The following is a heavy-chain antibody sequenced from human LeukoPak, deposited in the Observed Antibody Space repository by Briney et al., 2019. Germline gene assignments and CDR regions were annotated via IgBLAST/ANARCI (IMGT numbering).Heavy chain of an antibody. J-gene: IGHJ6*03. CDR1: GGSISSHY. V-gene: IGHV4-59*11. Sequence: PSETLSLTCTVSGGSISSHYWSWIRQPPGKGLEWIGYIYYGGSTNYNPSLKSRVTISVDTSKNQFSLKLSSVTAADTAVYYCARVRHCSGGSCYSFDYYYYYMDVWGKGTTVTVSS. CDR3: ARVRHCSGGSCYSFDYYYYYMDV. D-gene: IGHD2-15*01. CDR2: IYYGGST.